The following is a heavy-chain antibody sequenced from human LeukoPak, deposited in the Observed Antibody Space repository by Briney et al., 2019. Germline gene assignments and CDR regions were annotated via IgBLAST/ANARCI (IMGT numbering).Heavy chain of an antibody. D-gene: IGHD3-22*01. CDR3: ARGRTPNLLYDSSGYYGGY. CDR1: GFTFSSYG. Sequence: GRSLRLSCAASGFTFSSYGMHWVRQAPGQGLEWMGWINPNSGGTNYAQKFQGRVTMTRDTSISTAYMELSRLRSDDTAVYYCARGRTPNLLYDSSGYYGGYWGQGTLVTVSS. CDR2: INPNSGGT. V-gene: IGHV1-2*02. J-gene: IGHJ4*02.